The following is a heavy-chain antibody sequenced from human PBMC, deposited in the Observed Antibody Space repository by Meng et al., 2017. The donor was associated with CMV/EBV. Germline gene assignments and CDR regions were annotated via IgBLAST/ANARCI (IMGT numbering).Heavy chain of an antibody. Sequence: SETLSLTCTVSGGSISSSSYYWGWIRQPPGKGLEWIGSIYYSGSTYYNPSLKSRVTISVDTSKNQFSLKLSSVTAADTAVYYCARLRIAVAGDFDYWDQGTLVTVSS. J-gene: IGHJ4*02. V-gene: IGHV4-39*01. CDR2: IYYSGST. CDR1: GGSISSSSYY. D-gene: IGHD6-19*01. CDR3: ARLRIAVAGDFDY.